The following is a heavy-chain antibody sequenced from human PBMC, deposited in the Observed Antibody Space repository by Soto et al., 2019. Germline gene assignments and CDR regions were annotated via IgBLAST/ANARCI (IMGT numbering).Heavy chain of an antibody. CDR1: GSTFSSYS. D-gene: IGHD3-3*01. V-gene: IGHV3-48*02. CDR2: ISSSSSTI. J-gene: IGHJ5*02. Sequence: GGSLRLSCAASGSTFSSYSMNWVRQAPGKGLEWVSYISSSSSTIYYADSVKGRFTISRDNAKNSLYLQMNSLRDEDTAVYYCARDPRPYDFWSGYRNYWFDPWGQGTLVTVSS. CDR3: ARDPRPYDFWSGYRNYWFDP.